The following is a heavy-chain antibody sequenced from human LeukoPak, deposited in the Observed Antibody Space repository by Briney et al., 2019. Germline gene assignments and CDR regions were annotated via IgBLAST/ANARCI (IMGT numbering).Heavy chain of an antibody. CDR1: GYTLTELS. CDR3: ATARRLSRIVVVPAAIARDAFDI. CDR2: FDPEDGET. V-gene: IGHV1-24*01. Sequence: ASVKVSCKVSGYTLTELSMHWVRQAPGKGLEWMGGFDPEDGETIYAQKFQGRVTMTEDTSTDTAYMELSSLRSEDTAVYYCATARRLSRIVVVPAAIARDAFDIWGQGTMVTVSS. D-gene: IGHD2-2*01. J-gene: IGHJ3*02.